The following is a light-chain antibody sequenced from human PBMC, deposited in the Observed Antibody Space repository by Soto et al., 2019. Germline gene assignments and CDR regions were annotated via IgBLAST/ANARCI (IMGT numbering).Light chain of an antibody. V-gene: IGKV1-17*01. J-gene: IGKJ4*01. Sequence: DIQMTHSPSSLSASVGDRVTITSRASQGIRNDLGCYQQKPGKAPKRLIYAASSLQSGVPSRFSGSGSGTEFTLTISSLQPEDFATYYCLQHNSYPLTFGGGTKVDIK. CDR1: QGIRND. CDR2: AAS. CDR3: LQHNSYPLT.